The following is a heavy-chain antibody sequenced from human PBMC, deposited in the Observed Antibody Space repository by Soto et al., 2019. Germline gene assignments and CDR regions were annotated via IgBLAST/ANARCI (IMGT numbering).Heavy chain of an antibody. CDR1: GFSLSTSGVG. D-gene: IGHD2-21*02. J-gene: IGHJ1*01. CDR2: IYWNDDK. Sequence: QITLKESGPPLVKPTQTLTLTCTFSGFSLSTSGVGVGWIRQPPGKALEWLALIYWNDDKRYSPSLKSRLTITKDTSKNQVVLTMTNMDPVDTATYYCAHAAYCGGDCYSAEYFQHWGQGTLVTVSS. V-gene: IGHV2-5*01. CDR3: AHAAYCGGDCYSAEYFQH.